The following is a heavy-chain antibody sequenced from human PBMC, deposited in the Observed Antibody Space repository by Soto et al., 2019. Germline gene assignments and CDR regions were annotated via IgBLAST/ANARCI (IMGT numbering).Heavy chain of an antibody. CDR2: ISYDGNNK. D-gene: IGHD4-17*01. CDR3: AKDHLPTTITTPWFDP. CDR1: EFTFSNYA. J-gene: IGHJ5*02. V-gene: IGHV3-30*18. Sequence: GGSLRLSCAASEFTFSNYAMHWVRQPPGKGLQWLAVISYDGNNKYYADSVEGRFTISRDNSKNTVYLQMNSLRLEDTAVYYCAKDHLPTTITTPWFDPWGQGTLVTVSS.